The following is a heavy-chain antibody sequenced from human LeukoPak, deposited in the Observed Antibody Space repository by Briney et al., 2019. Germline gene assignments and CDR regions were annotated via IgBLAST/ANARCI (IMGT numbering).Heavy chain of an antibody. CDR3: ATDKTIFGAY. CDR2: INPNSGGT. CDR1: GGTFSSYV. V-gene: IGHV1-2*02. D-gene: IGHD3-3*01. Sequence: GASVKVSCRASGGTFSSYVIGWVRQPPGQGFEWMGWINPNSGGTNYAQKFQVRVTMTRDTSITTAYMQLSRLRSDDTAVYYCATDKTIFGAYWGQGTLVTVSS. J-gene: IGHJ4*02.